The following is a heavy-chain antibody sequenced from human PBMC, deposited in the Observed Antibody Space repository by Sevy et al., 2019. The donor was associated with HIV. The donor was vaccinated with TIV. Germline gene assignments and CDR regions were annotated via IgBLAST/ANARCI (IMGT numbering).Heavy chain of an antibody. D-gene: IGHD1-26*01. CDR1: GFTFSSYG. J-gene: IGHJ6*02. Sequence: GGSLRLSCAASGFTFSSYGMHWVRQAPGKGLEWVAVISYDGSNKYYADSVKGRFTISRDNSKNTLYLQMNSLRAEDTAVYYCARDMYSGSYLYYYYGMDVWGQGTTVTVSS. V-gene: IGHV3-30*03. CDR3: ARDMYSGSYLYYYYGMDV. CDR2: ISYDGSNK.